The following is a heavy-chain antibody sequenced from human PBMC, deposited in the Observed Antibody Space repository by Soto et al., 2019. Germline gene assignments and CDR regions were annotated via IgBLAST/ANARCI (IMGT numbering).Heavy chain of an antibody. V-gene: IGHV1-18*04. Sequence: ASVKVSCKASGYTFTSYGISWVRQAPGQGLEWMGWISAYNGNTNYAQKLQGRVTMTTDTSTSTAYMELRSLRSDDTAVYYCARESRKWLVYYLDYWGQGTLVTVSS. CDR2: ISAYNGNT. J-gene: IGHJ4*02. CDR3: ARESRKWLVYYLDY. CDR1: GYTFTSYG. D-gene: IGHD6-19*01.